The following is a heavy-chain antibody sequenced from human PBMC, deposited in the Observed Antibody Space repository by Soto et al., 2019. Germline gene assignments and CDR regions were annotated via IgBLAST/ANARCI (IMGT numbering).Heavy chain of an antibody. D-gene: IGHD2-21*01. Sequence: ASVKVSCKASGYFFASYSMHWVRQAPGQGLEWMGMINPSVGSTSYVEKFQGRVTMTRDTSTSTVYKKLSSLRSEDTAVFYCASTNYNPSLKSRVTISVDTSKTQFSLKLSSVTAADTAVYYCARQGYPYYDILTGYPEGMWARDWFDPWGQGTLVTVSS. CDR3: ASTNYNPSLKSRVTISVDTSKTQFSLKLSSVTAADTAVYYCARQGYPYYDILTGYPEGMWARDWFDP. J-gene: IGHJ5*02. CDR2: INPSVGST. V-gene: IGHV1-46*01. CDR1: GYFFASYS.